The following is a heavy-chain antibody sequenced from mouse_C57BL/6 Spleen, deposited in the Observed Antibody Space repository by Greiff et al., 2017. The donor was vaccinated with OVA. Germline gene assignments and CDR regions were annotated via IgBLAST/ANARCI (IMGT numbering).Heavy chain of an antibody. CDR3: AGLRRFAY. CDR1: GYTFTSYD. V-gene: IGHV1-85*01. J-gene: IGHJ3*01. D-gene: IGHD2-12*01. CDR2: IYPRDGST. Sequence: VMLVESGPELVKPGASVKLSCKASGYTFTSYDINWVKQRPGQGLEWIGWIYPRDGSTKYNEKFKGKATLTVDTSSSTAYMELHSLTSEDSAVYFCAGLRRFAYWGQGTLVTVSA.